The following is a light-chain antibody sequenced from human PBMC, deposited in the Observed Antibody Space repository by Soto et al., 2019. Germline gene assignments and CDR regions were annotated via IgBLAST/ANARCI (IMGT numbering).Light chain of an antibody. J-gene: IGKJ5*01. V-gene: IGKV3-20*01. CDR1: QSVSSSY. CDR3: QEYGSPAST. CDR2: GAS. Sequence: LRQTQGTISVSPGDVAPRCARTSQSVSSSYLAWYQQKPGQAPRLLIYGASTRAAGIPDRFSGSGAGTDITLTIAGLESEEFAVYYCQEYGSPASTVGQGTRLEIK.